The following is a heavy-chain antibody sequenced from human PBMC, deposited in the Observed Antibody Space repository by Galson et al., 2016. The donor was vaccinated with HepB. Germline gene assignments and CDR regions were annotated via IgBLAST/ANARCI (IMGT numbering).Heavy chain of an antibody. V-gene: IGHV1-18*01. J-gene: IGHJ5*02. CDR3: ARVGSGWYEGWFDP. CDR1: GYNFAASA. Sequence: SVKVSCKASGYNFAASAITWVRQAPGQGLEWMGWIVANNGNTNYAQKFQGRVTLTTDTSTTTAYMELRSLRSDDTAVYYCARVGSGWYEGWFDPWGRGTLVTVSS. D-gene: IGHD6-19*01. CDR2: IVANNGNT.